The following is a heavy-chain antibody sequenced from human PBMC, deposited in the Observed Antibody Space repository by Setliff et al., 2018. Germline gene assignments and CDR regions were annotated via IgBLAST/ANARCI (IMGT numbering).Heavy chain of an antibody. CDR1: GYTFTSYA. J-gene: IGHJ4*02. D-gene: IGHD5-18*01. Sequence: ASVKVSCKASGYTFTSYAMNWVRQAPGQGLEWMGRINPNSGGTNYAQKFQGRVTMTRDTSISTAYMELSSLRSEDTAVYYCAAIGLDTAMITGVLFDFWGQGTLVTVSS. CDR3: AAIGLDTAMITGVLFDF. V-gene: IGHV1-2*06. CDR2: INPNSGGT.